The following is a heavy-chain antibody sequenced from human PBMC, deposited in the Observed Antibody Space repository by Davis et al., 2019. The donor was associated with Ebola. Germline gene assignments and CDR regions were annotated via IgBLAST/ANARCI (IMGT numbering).Heavy chain of an antibody. CDR2: IYYSGST. CDR3: ASEYYDFGRVMDV. Sequence: PSETLSLTCTVSGGSISSYYWGWIRQPPGKGLEWIGSIYYSGSTYYNPSLKSRVTISVDTSKNQFSLKLSSVTAADTAVYYCASEYYDFGRVMDVWGKGTTVTVSS. J-gene: IGHJ6*03. D-gene: IGHD3-3*01. CDR1: GGSISSYY. V-gene: IGHV4-39*07.